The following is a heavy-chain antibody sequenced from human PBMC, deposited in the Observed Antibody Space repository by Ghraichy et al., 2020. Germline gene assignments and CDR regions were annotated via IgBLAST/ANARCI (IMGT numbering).Heavy chain of an antibody. Sequence: GESLNISCAASGFTLNTYAMGWVRQAPGKGLEWVSTISGSGVRTYYAVSVEGRFTVSRDDSENTLYLQMSGLRAEDTALYYCARDGYNDIPFDSWGQGTLVIVSS. CDR1: GFTLNTYA. CDR2: ISGSGVRT. CDR3: ARDGYNDIPFDS. D-gene: IGHD5-24*01. J-gene: IGHJ4*02. V-gene: IGHV3-23*01.